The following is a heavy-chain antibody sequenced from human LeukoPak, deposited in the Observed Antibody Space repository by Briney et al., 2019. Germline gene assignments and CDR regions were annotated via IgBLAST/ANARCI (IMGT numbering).Heavy chain of an antibody. CDR3: ARGWGSGSYRFDY. J-gene: IGHJ4*02. D-gene: IGHD1-26*01. CDR2: IYYSGST. V-gene: IGHV4-39*07. CDR1: GGSISSSSYY. Sequence: PSETLSLTCTVSGGSISSSSYYWGWIRQPPGKGPEWIGSIYYSGSTNYNPSLKSRVTISVDRSKNQFSLKLSSVTAADTAVYYCARGWGSGSYRFDYWGQGTLVTVSS.